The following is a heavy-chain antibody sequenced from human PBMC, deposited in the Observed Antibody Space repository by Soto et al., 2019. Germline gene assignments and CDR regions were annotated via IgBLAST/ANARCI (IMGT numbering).Heavy chain of an antibody. V-gene: IGHV1-58*02. CDR3: GADYGSGPLDY. Sequence: ASVKVSCKASGFTFTSSAMQWVRQARGQRLEWKGWIVVGSGNTNYAQKFQERVTITRDMSTSTAYMELSSLRSEDTAVYYCGADYGSGPLDYWGQGTLVTVSS. CDR2: IVVGSGNT. J-gene: IGHJ4*02. D-gene: IGHD3-10*01. CDR1: GFTFTSSA.